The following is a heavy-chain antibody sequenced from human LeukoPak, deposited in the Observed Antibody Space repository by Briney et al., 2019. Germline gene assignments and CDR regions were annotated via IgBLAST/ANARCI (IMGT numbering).Heavy chain of an antibody. V-gene: IGHV3-20*04. J-gene: IGHJ4*02. CDR3: ARREVTGTIYYLDY. D-gene: IGHD6-19*01. CDR2: VTWNGAYR. Sequence: GGSLRLSCAASGFTFGNYGMSWVRQGPGKGLEWVSGVTWNGAYRDYADSVKGRFTISRDNAKNSLYLEMSSLRAEDTALYYCARREVTGTIYYLDYWGQGTLVTVSS. CDR1: GFTFGNYG.